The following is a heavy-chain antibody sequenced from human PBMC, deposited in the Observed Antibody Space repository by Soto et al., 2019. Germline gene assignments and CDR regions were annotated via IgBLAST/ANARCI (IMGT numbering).Heavy chain of an antibody. D-gene: IGHD2-21*02. CDR2: ISGSGGST. Sequence: PGGSLRLSCAASGFTFSSYAMSWVRQAPGKGLEWVSAISGSGGSTYYADSVKGRFTISRDNSKNTLYLQMNSLRTEDTAVYYCAKDNVVTATPYYFDYWGQGTLVTVSS. CDR1: GFTFSSYA. J-gene: IGHJ4*02. CDR3: AKDNVVTATPYYFDY. V-gene: IGHV3-23*01.